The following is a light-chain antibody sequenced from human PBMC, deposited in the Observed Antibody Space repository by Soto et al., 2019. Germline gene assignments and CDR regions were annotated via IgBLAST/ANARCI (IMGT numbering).Light chain of an antibody. J-gene: IGLJ1*01. CDR2: DVS. CDR1: SSDVGGSNY. Sequence: QSALTQPASVSGSPGQSITISCTGTSSDVGGSNYVSWYQQHPGKAPKLMIYDVSNRPSGVSNRFSGSKSGITASLTISGLQAEDEADYYCGSYTSSSTLYVFGTGTKVTVL. V-gene: IGLV2-14*01. CDR3: GSYTSSSTLYV.